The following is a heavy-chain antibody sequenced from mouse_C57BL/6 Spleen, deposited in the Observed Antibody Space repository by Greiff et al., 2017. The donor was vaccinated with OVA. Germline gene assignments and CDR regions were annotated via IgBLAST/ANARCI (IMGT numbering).Heavy chain of an antibody. V-gene: IGHV1-80*01. J-gene: IGHJ1*03. D-gene: IGHD2-4*01. CDR3: ARYDYERNWYFDV. Sequence: VKLMESGAELVKPGASVKISCKASGYAFSSYWMNWVKQRPGKGLEWIGQIYPGDGDTNYNGKFKGKATLTADKSSSTAYMQLSSLTSEDSAVYFCARYDYERNWYFDVWGTGTTVTVSS. CDR2: IYPGDGDT. CDR1: GYAFSSYW.